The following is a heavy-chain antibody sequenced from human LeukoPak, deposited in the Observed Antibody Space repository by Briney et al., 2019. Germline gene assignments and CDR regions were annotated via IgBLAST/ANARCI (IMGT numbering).Heavy chain of an antibody. CDR3: AKDPPASMVRRVNVYFDY. CDR2: IRGSGGNT. V-gene: IGHV3-23*01. D-gene: IGHD3-10*01. Sequence: GGSLRLSCAASGFTFNNYALVWVRQAPGKGLEWVSAIRGSGGNTNYADAVKGRFTISRDNSKNSLYLQMNSLRTEDTALYYCAKDPPASMVRRVNVYFDYWGQGTLVTVSS. J-gene: IGHJ4*02. CDR1: GFTFNNYA.